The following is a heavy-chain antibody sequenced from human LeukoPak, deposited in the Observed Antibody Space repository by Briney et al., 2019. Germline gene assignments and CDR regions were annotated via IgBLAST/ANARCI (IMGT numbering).Heavy chain of an antibody. CDR2: ISGSGGST. CDR3: AKDKGSSSWNGGYFDY. CDR1: GFTFSSYG. D-gene: IGHD6-13*01. J-gene: IGHJ4*02. Sequence: GRSLRLSCAASGFTFSSYGMHWVRQAPGKGLEWVSAISGSGGSTYYADSVKGRFTISRDNSKNTLYLQMSSLRAEDTAVYYCAKDKGSSSWNGGYFDYWGQGTLVTVSS. V-gene: IGHV3-23*01.